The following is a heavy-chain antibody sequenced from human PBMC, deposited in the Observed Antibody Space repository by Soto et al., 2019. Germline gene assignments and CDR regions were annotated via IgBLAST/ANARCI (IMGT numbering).Heavy chain of an antibody. CDR2: IYPGDSDT. J-gene: IGHJ6*02. Sequence: PGESLKISCKGSGYSFTSYWIGWVRQMPGKGLEWMGIIYPGDSDTRYSPSFQGQVTISADKSISTAYLQWSSLKASDTAMYYCARFKYYDSSGYSYYYYGMDVWGQGTTVTVSS. D-gene: IGHD3-22*01. CDR3: ARFKYYDSSGYSYYYYGMDV. V-gene: IGHV5-51*01. CDR1: GYSFTSYW.